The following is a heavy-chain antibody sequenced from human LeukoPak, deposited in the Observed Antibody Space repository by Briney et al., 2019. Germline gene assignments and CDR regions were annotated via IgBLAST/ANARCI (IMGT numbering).Heavy chain of an antibody. CDR3: AREQRGGLSGNLGGLFASYYTYYYMDV. CDR2: IIPILGIA. J-gene: IGHJ6*03. CDR1: GGTFSSYA. V-gene: IGHV1-69*04. Sequence: GASVKVSCKASGGTFSSYAISWVRQAPGQGLEWVGRIIPILGIANYAQKFQGRVTITADKSTSTAYMELSSLRSEDTAVYFRAREQRGGLSGNLGGLFASYYTYYYMDVWGRGTTVTVSS. D-gene: IGHD3-3*01.